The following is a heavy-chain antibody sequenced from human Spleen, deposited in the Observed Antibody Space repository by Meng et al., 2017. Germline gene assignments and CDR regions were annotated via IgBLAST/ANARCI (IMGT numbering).Heavy chain of an antibody. Sequence: GESLKISCAASGFSFTDAWMSWVRQAPGKGLEWVGRIKSNSDGGTTDNAAPVKSRFTISRDDSKNTLYLQMNSLITEDTAVYFCATEAAAADNWGQGTRVTVSS. CDR2: IKSNSDGGTT. D-gene: IGHD6-13*01. V-gene: IGHV3-15*01. CDR3: ATEAAAADN. CDR1: GFSFTDAW. J-gene: IGHJ4*02.